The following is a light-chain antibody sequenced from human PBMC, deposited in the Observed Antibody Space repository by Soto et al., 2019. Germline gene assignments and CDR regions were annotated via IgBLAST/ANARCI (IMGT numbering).Light chain of an antibody. Sequence: QAALTQPASVSVSPGQSITISCNATSSDVGSYNLVSWYQQHPGKAPKLMIYEGSKRPSGVSNRFSGSKSGNTASLTISGLQAEDEADYYCCSSAGSSTSVFGAGTKLTVL. CDR2: EGS. CDR3: CSSAGSSTSV. CDR1: SSDVGSYNL. V-gene: IGLV2-23*01. J-gene: IGLJ1*01.